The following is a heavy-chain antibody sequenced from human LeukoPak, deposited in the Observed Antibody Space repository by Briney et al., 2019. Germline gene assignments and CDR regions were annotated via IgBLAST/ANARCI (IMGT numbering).Heavy chain of an antibody. Sequence: ASVKVSCKASGYTFTGYYMHWVRQAPGQGLEWMGWINPNSGETRYAQKFQGRVTMTRDTSISTAYMDLSRPRSDDTAVYYCARGGMITFGRVPFDYWGQGTLVTVSS. D-gene: IGHD3-16*01. V-gene: IGHV1-2*02. J-gene: IGHJ4*02. CDR2: INPNSGET. CDR1: GYTFTGYY. CDR3: ARGGMITFGRVPFDY.